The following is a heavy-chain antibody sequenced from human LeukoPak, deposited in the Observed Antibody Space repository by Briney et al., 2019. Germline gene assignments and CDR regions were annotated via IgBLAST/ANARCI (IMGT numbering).Heavy chain of an antibody. CDR3: ARDSVRQYNWFDP. J-gene: IGHJ5*02. CDR1: GGSFSGYY. D-gene: IGHD4-11*01. CDR2: IYYSGST. V-gene: IGHV4-59*01. Sequence: PSETLSLTCAVYGGSFSGYYWSWIRQPPGKGLEWIGYIYYSGSTNYNPSLKSRVTISVDTSKNQFSLKLSSVTAADTAVYYCARDSVRQYNWFDPWGQGTLVTVSS.